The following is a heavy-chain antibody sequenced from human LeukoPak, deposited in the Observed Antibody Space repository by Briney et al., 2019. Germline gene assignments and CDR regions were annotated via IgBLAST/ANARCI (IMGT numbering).Heavy chain of an antibody. J-gene: IGHJ4*02. D-gene: IGHD2-2*01. CDR1: GGSISSGGYY. V-gene: IGHV4-31*03. CDR3: ARGVLGYCSSTSCSNYFDY. CDR2: IYYSGST. Sequence: SQTLSLTCTVSGGSISSGGYYWSWIRQHPGKGLEWTGYIYYSGSTYYNPSLKSRVTISVDTSKNQFSLKLSSVIAADTAVYYCARGVLGYCSSTSCSNYFDYWGQGTLVTVSS.